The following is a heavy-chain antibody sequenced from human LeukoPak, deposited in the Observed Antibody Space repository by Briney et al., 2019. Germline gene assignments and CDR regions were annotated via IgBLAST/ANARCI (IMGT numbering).Heavy chain of an antibody. CDR2: IYFGGTT. CDR1: GFTVSSNY. J-gene: IGHJ4*02. Sequence: GGSLRLSCAASGFTVSSNYMTWVRQAPGQGLEWVSVIYFGGTTYYADSVKGRFTIPRDNSKNTVYLQMNSLRVEDTAVYYCARGDGVYVYWGQGTLVTVSS. D-gene: IGHD5/OR15-5a*01. CDR3: ARGDGVYVY. V-gene: IGHV3-53*01.